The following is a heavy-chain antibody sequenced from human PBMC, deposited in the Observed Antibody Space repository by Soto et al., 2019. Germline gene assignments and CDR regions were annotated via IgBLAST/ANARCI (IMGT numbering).Heavy chain of an antibody. CDR3: ARDRFADY. Sequence: PSETLSLTCAVYGGSFSGYYWSWIRQPPGKGLEWIGEINHSGSTNYNPSLKSRVTISVDTSKNQFSLKLSSVTAADTAVYYCARDRFADYWGQGTLVTVSS. J-gene: IGHJ4*02. CDR2: INHSGST. V-gene: IGHV4-34*01. CDR1: GGSFSGYY.